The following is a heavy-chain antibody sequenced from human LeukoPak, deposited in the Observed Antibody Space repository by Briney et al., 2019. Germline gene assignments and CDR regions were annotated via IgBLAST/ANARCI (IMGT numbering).Heavy chain of an antibody. J-gene: IGHJ5*02. V-gene: IGHV2-70*11. CDR2: IDWDDDK. CDR3: ARSSAAGIVVDWFDP. D-gene: IGHD6-13*01. Sequence: CGPALVKPTQTLTLTCTFSGFSLSTSGMCVSWIRQPPGKALERLARIDWDDDKYYSTSLKTRLTISKDTSKNQVVLTMTNMDPVDTATYYCARSSAAGIVVDWFDPWGQGTLVTVSS. CDR1: GFSLSTSGMC.